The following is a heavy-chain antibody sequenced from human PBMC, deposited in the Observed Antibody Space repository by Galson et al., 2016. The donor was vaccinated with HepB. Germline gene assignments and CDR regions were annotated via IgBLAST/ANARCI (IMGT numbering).Heavy chain of an antibody. CDR1: GFTFSSYS. J-gene: IGHJ4*02. CDR2: IGDTGSRR. CDR3: ARDVSPYASPPDH. D-gene: IGHD2-2*01. V-gene: IGHV3-48*02. Sequence: SLRLSCAASGFTFSSYSMNWVRQAPGKGLEWVSYIGDTGSRRYSADSAKGRFTISRDNAKNSVYLQMNSLRDDDTAVYYCARDVSPYASPPDHWGQGTLVTVSS.